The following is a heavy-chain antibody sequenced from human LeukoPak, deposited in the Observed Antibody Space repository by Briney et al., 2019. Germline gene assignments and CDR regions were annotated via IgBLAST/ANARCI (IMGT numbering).Heavy chain of an antibody. J-gene: IGHJ4*02. CDR2: IYHSGRT. CDR1: GYSISSGYY. Sequence: PSEPLSLTCAVSGYSISSGYYWGWIRQPPGKGLEWLGSIYHSGRTYYNPSLKSRVTISVDTSKNQFSLKLSSATAADTAVYFCARETTVTTGDVDYWGQGTLVTVSS. V-gene: IGHV4-38-2*02. CDR3: ARETTVTTGDVDY. D-gene: IGHD4-17*01.